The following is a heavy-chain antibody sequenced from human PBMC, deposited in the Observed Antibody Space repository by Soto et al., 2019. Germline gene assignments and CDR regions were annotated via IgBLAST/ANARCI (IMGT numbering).Heavy chain of an antibody. Sequence: QVQLVESGGGVVQPGRSLRLSCAASGFTFSSYGMHWVRQAPGKGLEWVAVIWYDGSNKYYADSVKGRFTISRDNSKNTLYLQMNSLRAEDTAVYYCARDQPCSSTSCYASLDYWGQGTLVTVSS. D-gene: IGHD2-2*01. V-gene: IGHV3-33*01. CDR2: IWYDGSNK. CDR3: ARDQPCSSTSCYASLDY. CDR1: GFTFSSYG. J-gene: IGHJ4*02.